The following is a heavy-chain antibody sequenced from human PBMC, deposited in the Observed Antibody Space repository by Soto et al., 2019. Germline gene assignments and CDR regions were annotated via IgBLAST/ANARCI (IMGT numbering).Heavy chain of an antibody. Sequence: GGSLDLSCEAPGSTFRTYTMNWVAQAPGKGLEWVSYISSSSSTIYYADSVKGRFTISRDNAKNSLYLQMNSLRDEDTAVYHCARPEYSSSSYGMDVWGQGTTVTVSS. CDR3: ARPEYSSSSYGMDV. D-gene: IGHD6-6*01. CDR2: ISSSSSTI. V-gene: IGHV3-48*02. J-gene: IGHJ6*02. CDR1: GSTFRTYT.